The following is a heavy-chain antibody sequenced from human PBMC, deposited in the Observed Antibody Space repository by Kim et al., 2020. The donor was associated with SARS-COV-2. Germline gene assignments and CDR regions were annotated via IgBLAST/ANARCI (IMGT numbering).Heavy chain of an antibody. CDR3: ARERGGGGWYHGMDV. V-gene: IGHV4-59*01. J-gene: IGHJ6*02. CDR1: GGSISSYY. Sequence: SETLSLTCTVSGGSISSYYWSWIRQPPGKGLEWIGYIYYSGSTNYNPSLKSRVTISVDTSKNQFSLKLSSVTAADTAVYYCARERGGGGWYHGMDVWGQGTTVTVSS. D-gene: IGHD6-19*01. CDR2: IYYSGST.